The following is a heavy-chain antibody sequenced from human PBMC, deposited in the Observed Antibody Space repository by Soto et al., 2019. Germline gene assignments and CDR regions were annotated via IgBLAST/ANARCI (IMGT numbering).Heavy chain of an antibody. D-gene: IGHD3-10*01. V-gene: IGHV3-30-3*01. CDR3: ARDGYNRGGFDY. CDR2: ISFDGANT. CDR1: GFTFSSYN. J-gene: IGHJ4*02. Sequence: QVQLVESGGGVVPPGGSLRVSCVASGFTFSSYNMHWVRQAPGEGLEWVAVISFDGANTFYADSVKGRFTISRDISRDTLYLQMSSPRDEDTAIYYCARDGYNRGGFDYWGQGTLVTVSS.